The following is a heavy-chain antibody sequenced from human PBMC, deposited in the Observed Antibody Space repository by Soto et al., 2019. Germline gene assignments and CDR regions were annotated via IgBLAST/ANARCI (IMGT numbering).Heavy chain of an antibody. CDR3: ARPRYDSTGTPFDH. Sequence: GGSLRLSCAASGFTFSNAWMNWVRQAPGKGLEWVGRIKSKTDGGTTDYAAPVKGRFTISRDDSKNTLYLQMNSLRAEDTAVYYCARPRYDSTGTPFDHWGLGTLVTVSS. J-gene: IGHJ4*02. CDR2: IKSKTDGGTT. CDR1: GFTFSNAW. V-gene: IGHV3-15*07. D-gene: IGHD3-22*01.